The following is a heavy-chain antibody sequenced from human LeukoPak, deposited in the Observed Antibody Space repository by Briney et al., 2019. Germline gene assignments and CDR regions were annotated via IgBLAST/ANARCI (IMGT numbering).Heavy chain of an antibody. CDR2: ISGSGGST. CDR1: GFTFSSYA. J-gene: IGHJ6*02. CDR3: AKDLGESDYGDYEADYYYGMDV. V-gene: IGHV3-23*01. D-gene: IGHD4-17*01. Sequence: GGSLRLSCAASGFTFSSYAMSWVRQAPGKGLEWVSAISGSGGSTYYADFVKGRFTISRDNSKNTLYLQMNSLRAEDTAVYYCAKDLGESDYGDYEADYYYGMDVWGQGTTVTVSS.